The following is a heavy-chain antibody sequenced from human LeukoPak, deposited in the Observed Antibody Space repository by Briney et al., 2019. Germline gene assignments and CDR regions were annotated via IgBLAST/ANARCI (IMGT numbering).Heavy chain of an antibody. V-gene: IGHV4-31*03. D-gene: IGHD6-19*01. CDR2: IYYSGST. J-gene: IGHJ4*02. CDR1: GGSISSGAYY. Sequence: SETLSLTCTVSGGSISSGAYYRSWIRQHPGKGLEWIGYIYYSGSTYYNPSLKSRLTISVDTSKNQFSLRLSSVTAADTAVYYCARTVENYFDYWGQGTLVTVSS. CDR3: ARTVENYFDY.